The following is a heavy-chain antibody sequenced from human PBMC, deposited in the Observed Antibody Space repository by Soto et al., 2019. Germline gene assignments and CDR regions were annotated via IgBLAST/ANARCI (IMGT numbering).Heavy chain of an antibody. CDR1: GYTFTSYY. Sequence: ASVKVSCKASGYTFTSYYMHWVRQAPGQGLEWMGIINPSGGSTSYAQKNQGRVTMTRDTSTSTVYMELSSLRSEDTAVYYFARVAPAAAAGTANYYYYYMDVWGKGTTVTVSS. D-gene: IGHD6-13*01. CDR2: INPSGGST. J-gene: IGHJ6*03. V-gene: IGHV1-46*03. CDR3: ARVAPAAAAGTANYYYYYMDV.